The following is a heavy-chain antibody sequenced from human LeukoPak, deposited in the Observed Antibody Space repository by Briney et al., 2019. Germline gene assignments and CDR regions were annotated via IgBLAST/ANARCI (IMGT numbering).Heavy chain of an antibody. J-gene: IGHJ4*02. Sequence: SQTPSLTCAISGDSVSSNTGGWNWIRQSPSRGLEWLGRTYYRSKWYYDYAVSVKSRITINPDTSKNQFSLQLNSVTPEDTAVYYCARGGLVASIRGYFDYWAQGTLVTVSS. CDR1: GDSVSSNTGG. D-gene: IGHD5-12*01. V-gene: IGHV6-1*01. CDR3: ARGGLVASIRGYFDY. CDR2: TYYRSKWYY.